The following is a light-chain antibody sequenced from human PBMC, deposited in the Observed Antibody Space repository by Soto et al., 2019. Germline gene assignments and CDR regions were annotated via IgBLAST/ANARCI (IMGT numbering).Light chain of an antibody. Sequence: EIVLTQSPGTLSLSPGXRATLSCRASQSVSSYYLAWYQQKPGQAPRLLIYAASSRATGIPDRFSGGGSGTDFTLTISRLEPEDFAVYYCQQCGSSPWTFGQGTKADIK. J-gene: IGKJ1*01. CDR1: QSVSSYY. V-gene: IGKV3-20*01. CDR3: QQCGSSPWT. CDR2: AAS.